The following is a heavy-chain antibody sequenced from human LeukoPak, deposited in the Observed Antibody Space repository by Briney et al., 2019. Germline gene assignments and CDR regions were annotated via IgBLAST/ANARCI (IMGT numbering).Heavy chain of an antibody. J-gene: IGHJ3*02. Sequence: SVKVSCKASGGTFSSYAVSWVRQAPGQGLEWMGGIIPIFGTANYAQKFQGRVTITADESTSTAYMELSSLRSEDTAVYYCAGDPREVAFDIWGQGTMVTVSS. V-gene: IGHV1-69*01. CDR3: AGDPREVAFDI. CDR2: IIPIFGTA. CDR1: GGTFSSYA.